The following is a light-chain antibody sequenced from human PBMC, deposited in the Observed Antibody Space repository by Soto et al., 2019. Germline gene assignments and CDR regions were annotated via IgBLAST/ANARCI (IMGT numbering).Light chain of an antibody. CDR3: QQYGSSYT. J-gene: IGKJ2*01. Sequence: ENVLTQSPGTLSLSPGERATLSCRASQSVSSNFLAWYQHKPGQAPRLLIYGISARAAGIPDRFSGSGSGTDFSLTISRVEPEDFALYYCQQYGSSYTFGQGTKLEMK. V-gene: IGKV3-20*01. CDR1: QSVSSNF. CDR2: GIS.